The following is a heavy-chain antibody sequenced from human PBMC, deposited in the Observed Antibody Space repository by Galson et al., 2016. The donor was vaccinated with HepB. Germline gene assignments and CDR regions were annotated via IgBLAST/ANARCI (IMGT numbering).Heavy chain of an antibody. CDR1: GGTISSYG. CDR3: ARRREYGDYVFDH. J-gene: IGHJ4*02. Sequence: SVKVSCKASGGTISSYGVSWVRQAAGQGLEWVGGIIPTLRPTIYARKFQGRVTITADESTSTVSMELSSLRSEDTAVYYCARRREYGDYVFDHWGQGTLVTVSS. CDR2: IIPTLRPT. D-gene: IGHD4-17*01. V-gene: IGHV1-69*13.